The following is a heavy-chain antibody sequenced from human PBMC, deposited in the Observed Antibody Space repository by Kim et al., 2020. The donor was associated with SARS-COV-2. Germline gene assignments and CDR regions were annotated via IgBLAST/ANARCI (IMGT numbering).Heavy chain of an antibody. CDR2: ISSSSSYI. J-gene: IGHJ4*02. CDR3: ARRNFDWLLYGQGYFDY. V-gene: IGHV3-21*01. D-gene: IGHD3-9*01. Sequence: GGSLRLSCAASGFTFSSYSMNWVRQAPGKGLEWVSSISSSSSYIYYADSVKGRFTISRDNAKNSLYLQMNSLRAEDTAVYYCARRNFDWLLYGQGYFDYWGQGTLVTVSS. CDR1: GFTFSSYS.